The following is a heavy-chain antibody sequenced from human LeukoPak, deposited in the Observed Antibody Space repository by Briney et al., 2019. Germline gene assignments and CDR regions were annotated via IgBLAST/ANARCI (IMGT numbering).Heavy chain of an antibody. CDR3: ARGFQWLADY. V-gene: IGHV3-48*03. J-gene: IGHJ4*02. Sequence: GGSLRLSCAASGFTFSSYEMNWVRQAPGKGLEWVSYISSSGSTIYYADSVKGRFTISRDNAKNSLYLQMNSLRAEDTAVYYCARGFQWLADYWGQGTLVTVSS. CDR2: ISSSGSTI. CDR1: GFTFSSYE. D-gene: IGHD6-19*01.